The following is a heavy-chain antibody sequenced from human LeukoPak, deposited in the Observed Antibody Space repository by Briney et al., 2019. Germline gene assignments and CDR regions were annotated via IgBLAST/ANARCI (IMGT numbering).Heavy chain of an antibody. Sequence: GGSLRLSCAASGLTFSSYEMNWVRQAPGKGLEWGSYISSSGSTIYYADSVKGRFTISRDNAKNSLYLQMNSLRAEDTAVYYCARDNYYDSSGYPVNAFDIWGQGTMVTVSS. CDR2: ISSSGSTI. CDR1: GLTFSSYE. V-gene: IGHV3-48*03. D-gene: IGHD3-22*01. J-gene: IGHJ3*02. CDR3: ARDNYYDSSGYPVNAFDI.